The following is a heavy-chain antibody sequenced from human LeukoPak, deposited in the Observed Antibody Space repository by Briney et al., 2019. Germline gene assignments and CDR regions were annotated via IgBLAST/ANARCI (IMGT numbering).Heavy chain of an antibody. CDR2: INSDGSST. V-gene: IGHV3-74*01. D-gene: IGHD1-26*01. Sequence: PGGSLRLSCAASGFTFSSYWMHWVRQAPGKGLVWVSRINSDGSSTSYADSVKGRFTISRDNSKNTLYLQMNSLRAEDTAVYYCAKARAIPVVGATKPYYYYYMDVWGKGTTVTISS. CDR1: GFTFSSYW. CDR3: AKARAIPVVGATKPYYYYYMDV. J-gene: IGHJ6*03.